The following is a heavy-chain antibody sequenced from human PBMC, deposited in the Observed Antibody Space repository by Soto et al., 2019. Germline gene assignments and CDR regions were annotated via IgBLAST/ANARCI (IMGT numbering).Heavy chain of an antibody. J-gene: IGHJ3*02. D-gene: IGHD3-16*01. CDR1: GGSISSGGYY. CDR3: VRGSPFYHDPGDAFDI. CDR2: IYYSGST. V-gene: IGHV4-31*03. Sequence: SETLSLTCTVSGGSISSGGYYWSWIRQHPGKCLEWIGYIYYSGSTYYNPSLKSRVTISVDTSKNQFSLKLSSVTAADTAVYFFVRGSPFYHDPGDAFDIWGQGTMVTVSS.